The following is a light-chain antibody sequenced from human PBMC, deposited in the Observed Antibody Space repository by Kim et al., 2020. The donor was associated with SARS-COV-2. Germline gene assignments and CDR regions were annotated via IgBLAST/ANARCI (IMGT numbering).Light chain of an antibody. V-gene: IGLV2-23*02. CDR1: SSDVGSYNL. CDR2: EVS. CDR3: CSYAGSSIPYV. Sequence: QSALTQPASVSGSPGQLITISCTGTSSDVGSYNLVSWYQQHPGKAPKLMIYEVSKRPSGVSNRFSGSKSGNTASLTISGLQAEDEADYYCCSYAGSSIPYVFGTGTKVTVL. J-gene: IGLJ1*01.